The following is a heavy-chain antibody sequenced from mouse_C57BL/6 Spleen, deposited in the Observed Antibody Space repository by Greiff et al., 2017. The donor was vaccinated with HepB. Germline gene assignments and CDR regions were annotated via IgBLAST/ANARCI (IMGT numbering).Heavy chain of an antibody. CDR3: AREWD. J-gene: IGHJ3*01. CDR2: ISYDGSN. CDR1: GYSTTSGYY. Sequence: EVQLQQSGPGLVKPSQSLSLTCSVTGYSTTSGYYWNWIRQFPGNKLEWMGYISYDGSNNYNPSLKNRISITRDTSKNQFFLKLNSVTTEDTATYYCAREWDWGQGTLVTVSA. V-gene: IGHV3-6*01.